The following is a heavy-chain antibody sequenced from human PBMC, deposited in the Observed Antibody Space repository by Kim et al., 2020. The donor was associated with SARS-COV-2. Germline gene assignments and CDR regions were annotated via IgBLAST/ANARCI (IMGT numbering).Heavy chain of an antibody. J-gene: IGHJ5*02. Sequence: SETLSLTCAVYGESFSDYFWTWIRQPPGKGLEWIGEITNSGSTNYNPSLKSPVTISVDASKNQFSLKLISVTATDTAVYYCARGRGVSGSYNLDPWGQGTLVTGSS. CDR2: ITNSGST. D-gene: IGHD3-10*01. CDR3: ARGRGVSGSYNLDP. CDR1: GESFSDYF. V-gene: IGHV4-34*01.